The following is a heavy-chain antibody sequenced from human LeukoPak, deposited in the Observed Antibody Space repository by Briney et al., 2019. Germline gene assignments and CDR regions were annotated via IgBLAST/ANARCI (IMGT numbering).Heavy chain of an antibody. CDR2: INPSGGST. CDR1: GYTFTSYY. Sequence: ASVKVSCKASGYTFTSYYMHWVRQAPGQGLEWMGIINPSGGSTSYAQKFQGRVTMTRDMSTSTVYMELSSLRSEDTAVYYCARDTGYYDILTGYLALDAFDIWGQGTMVTVSS. V-gene: IGHV1-46*01. CDR3: ARDTGYYDILTGYLALDAFDI. D-gene: IGHD3-9*01. J-gene: IGHJ3*02.